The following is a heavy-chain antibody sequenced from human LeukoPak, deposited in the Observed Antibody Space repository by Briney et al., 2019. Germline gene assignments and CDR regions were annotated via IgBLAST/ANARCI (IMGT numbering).Heavy chain of an antibody. D-gene: IGHD3-9*01. CDR3: ARGGYFDWLAHYYYYGMDV. J-gene: IGHJ6*02. V-gene: IGHV1-8*01. CDR2: MNPNSGNT. Sequence: GASVKVSCKASGYTFTSYDINWVRQATGQGLEWMGWMNPNSGNTGYAQKFQGRVTMTRNTSMSTAYMELSSLRSEDTAVYYCARGGYFDWLAHYYYYGMDVWGQGTTVTVSS. CDR1: GYTFTSYD.